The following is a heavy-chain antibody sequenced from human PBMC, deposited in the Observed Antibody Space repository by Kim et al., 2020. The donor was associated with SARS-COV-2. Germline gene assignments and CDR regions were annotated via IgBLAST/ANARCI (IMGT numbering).Heavy chain of an antibody. J-gene: IGHJ4*02. V-gene: IGHV4-59*08. CDR3: ARLIPGDWYYFDY. D-gene: IGHD7-27*01. Sequence: SNPSLRSRFTISVDTSKNRCSLKLSSVTATDTAVYYCARLIPGDWYYFDYWGQGTLVTVSS.